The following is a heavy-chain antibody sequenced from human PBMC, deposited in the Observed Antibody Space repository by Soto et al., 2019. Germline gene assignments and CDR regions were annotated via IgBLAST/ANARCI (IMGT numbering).Heavy chain of an antibody. CDR2: IYSGDSDT. Sequence: GESLKISCKGSGYSFTSYWIGWGRQMPGKGLGWVGIIYSGDSDTRYSPSIQGQVTISAEKSISTAYLQWSSLKASDTAMYYCARSPRYNWNYGAFDIWGQGTMVTVSS. CDR1: GYSFTSYW. CDR3: ARSPRYNWNYGAFDI. V-gene: IGHV5-51*01. D-gene: IGHD1-7*01. J-gene: IGHJ3*02.